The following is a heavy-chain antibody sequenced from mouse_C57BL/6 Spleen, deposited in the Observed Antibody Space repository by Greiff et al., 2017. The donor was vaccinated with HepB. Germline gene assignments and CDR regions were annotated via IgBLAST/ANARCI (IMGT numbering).Heavy chain of an antibody. V-gene: IGHV5-16*01. CDR2: INYDGSST. J-gene: IGHJ4*01. CDR3: ARPSNWDDAMDY. CDR1: GFTFSDYY. D-gene: IGHD4-1*01. Sequence: VQLVESEGGLVQPGSSMKLSCTASGFTFSDYYMAWVRQVPEKGLEWVANINYDGSSTYYLDSLKSRFIISRDNAKNILYLQMSSLKSEDTATYYCARPSNWDDAMDYWGQGTSVTVSS.